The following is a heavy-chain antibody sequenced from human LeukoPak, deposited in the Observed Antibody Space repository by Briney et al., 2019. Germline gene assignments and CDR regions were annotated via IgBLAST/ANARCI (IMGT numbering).Heavy chain of an antibody. CDR2: VNTVSSYI. CDR3: ARLRRNSDRSDFFYYYDH. J-gene: IGHJ4*02. CDR1: GFTFSDYS. D-gene: IGHD3-22*01. Sequence: RGSLRLSSAASGFTFSDYSMNWVRQAPGKGLEWVASVNTVSSYIYYADSMRGRFTISRDNAKNSLFLQMNSLRAEDTAVYYCARLRRNSDRSDFFYYYDHWGQGTLVTVSS. V-gene: IGHV3-21*01.